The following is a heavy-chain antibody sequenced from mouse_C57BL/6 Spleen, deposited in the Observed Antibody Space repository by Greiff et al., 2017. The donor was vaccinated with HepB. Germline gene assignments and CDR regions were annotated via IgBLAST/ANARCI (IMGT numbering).Heavy chain of an antibody. CDR3: VRHGFITPFDY. D-gene: IGHD1-1*01. CDR2: IRSKSNNYAT. Sequence: EVKLVESGGGLVQPKGSLKLSCAASGFSFNTYAMNWVRQAPGKGLEWVARIRSKSNNYATYYADSVKDRFTISRDDSESMLYLQMNNLKTEDTAMYYCVRHGFITPFDYWGQGTTLTVSS. V-gene: IGHV10-1*01. J-gene: IGHJ2*01. CDR1: GFSFNTYA.